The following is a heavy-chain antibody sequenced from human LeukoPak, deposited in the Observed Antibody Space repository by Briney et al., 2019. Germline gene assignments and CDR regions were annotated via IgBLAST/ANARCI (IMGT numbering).Heavy chain of an antibody. Sequence: PGGSLRLSCAASGFVFSSYSMHWVRQAPGKGLEWVAVISYDGSNKYYADSVKGRFTISRDNSKNTLYLQMNSLRAEDTAVYYCARDSSYSSRDSRKFDYWGQGTLVTVSS. CDR1: GFVFSSYS. CDR3: ARDSSYSSRDSRKFDY. V-gene: IGHV3-30-3*01. J-gene: IGHJ4*02. D-gene: IGHD6-13*01. CDR2: ISYDGSNK.